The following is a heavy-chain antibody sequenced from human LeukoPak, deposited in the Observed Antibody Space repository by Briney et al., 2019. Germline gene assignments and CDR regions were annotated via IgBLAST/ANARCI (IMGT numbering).Heavy chain of an antibody. CDR1: GYSLTNYW. CDR2: IYPGDSNI. V-gene: IGHV5-51*01. CDR3: ARHSPSLMITFGGATFDI. J-gene: IGHJ3*02. Sequence: GESLKISCKGSGYSLTNYWIGWVRQMPGKGLEWMGIIYPGDSNIRYNPSFQGQVTISADKSINTAYLQWSSLKASDTAMYYCARHSPSLMITFGGATFDIWGQGTMVTVSS. D-gene: IGHD3-16*01.